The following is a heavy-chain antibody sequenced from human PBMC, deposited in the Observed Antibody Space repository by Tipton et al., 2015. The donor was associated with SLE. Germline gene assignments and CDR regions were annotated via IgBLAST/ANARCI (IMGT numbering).Heavy chain of an antibody. CDR2: INPKSGGT. Sequence: QLVQSGAEVKKPGASVKVSCKSSGYTFTDYYIHWVRQAPGQGLEWMGWINPKSGGTNYAQKFLGRVTMTRDTSVNTVYMELRRLTSDDTAVYYCARGSVVADDYWGQGTLVTVSS. D-gene: IGHD2-15*01. V-gene: IGHV1-2*02. J-gene: IGHJ4*02. CDR1: GYTFTDYY. CDR3: ARGSVVADDY.